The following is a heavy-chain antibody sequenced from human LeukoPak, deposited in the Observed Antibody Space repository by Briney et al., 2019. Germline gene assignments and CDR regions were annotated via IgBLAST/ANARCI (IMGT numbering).Heavy chain of an antibody. V-gene: IGHV4-34*01. CDR2: INHSGST. D-gene: IGHD3-16*02. J-gene: IGHJ4*02. Sequence: SETLSLTCAVYGGSFSGYYWSWIRQPPGKGLEWIGEINHSGSTNYNPSLKSRVTISVDTSKNQFSLKLSSVTAADTAVYYCAGQLVILYYFDYWGQGTLVTVSS. CDR1: GGSFSGYY. CDR3: AGQLVILYYFDY.